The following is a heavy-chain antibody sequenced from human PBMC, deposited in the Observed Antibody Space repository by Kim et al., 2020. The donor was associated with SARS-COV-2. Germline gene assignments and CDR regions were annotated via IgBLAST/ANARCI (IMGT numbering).Heavy chain of an antibody. J-gene: IGHJ6*02. D-gene: IGHD6-19*01. CDR2: INTDGSGT. CDR3: ARDWGSGWFDNYYGMDV. V-gene: IGHV3-74*01. Sequence: GGSLRLSCAASGFTFSSYWMHWVRQAPGKGLVWVSRINTDGSGTNSADSVKGRFTISRDNTKNTMYMQMNSLRAEDTAVYYCARDWGSGWFDNYYGMDVWGQGTTVTVSS. CDR1: GFTFSSYW.